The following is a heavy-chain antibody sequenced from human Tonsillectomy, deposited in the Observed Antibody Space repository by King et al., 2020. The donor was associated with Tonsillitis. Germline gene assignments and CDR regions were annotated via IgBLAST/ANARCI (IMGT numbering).Heavy chain of an antibody. CDR3: ARPIHYGPDSNSFDP. V-gene: IGHV4-39*07. J-gene: IGHJ5*02. CDR1: GGSISSSSYY. CDR2: IYYSGST. D-gene: IGHD3-10*01. Sequence: QLQESGPGLVKPSETLSLTCTVSGGSISSSSYYWGWIRQPPGKGLEWIGSIYYSGSTYYNPSLKSQVTISVATSMNQFSLKLSSVTAADTAVYYCARPIHYGPDSNSFDPWGQGTLVTVSS.